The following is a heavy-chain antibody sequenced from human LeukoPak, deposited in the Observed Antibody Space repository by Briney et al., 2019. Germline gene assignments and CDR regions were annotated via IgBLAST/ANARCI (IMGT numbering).Heavy chain of an antibody. CDR1: GGTFSSYA. Sequence: SSVKVSCKASGGTFSSYAISWVRQAPGQGLEWMGIINPSGGSTSYAQKFQGRVTMTRDMSTSTVYMELSSLRSEDTAVYYCARGTIFGVVTLRYWGQGTLVTVSS. CDR3: ARGTIFGVVTLRY. CDR2: INPSGGST. V-gene: IGHV1-46*01. J-gene: IGHJ4*02. D-gene: IGHD3-3*01.